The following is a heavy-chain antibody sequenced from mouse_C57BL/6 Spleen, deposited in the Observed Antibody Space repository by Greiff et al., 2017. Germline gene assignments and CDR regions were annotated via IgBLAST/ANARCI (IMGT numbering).Heavy chain of an antibody. CDR1: GYTFTSYW. CDR3: ATVVFDY. CDR2: IDPNSGGT. D-gene: IGHD1-1*01. V-gene: IGHV1-72*01. J-gene: IGHJ2*01. Sequence: QVHVKQPGAELVQPGASVKLSCTASGYTFTSYWMHWVKQRPGRGLEWIGMIDPNSGGTKYNEKFKSKATLTVDKPSSAAYMQLSSLTSEDSAVYYGATVVFDYWGQGTTLTVSS.